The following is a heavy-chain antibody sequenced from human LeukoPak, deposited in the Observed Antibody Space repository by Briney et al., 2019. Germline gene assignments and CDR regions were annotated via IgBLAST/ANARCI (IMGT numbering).Heavy chain of an antibody. V-gene: IGHV3-11*01. Sequence: PGGSLRLSCAASGFTFSDYYMSWIRQAPGKGLEWVSYISGSGSTIYYADSVKGRFTISRDNAKNSLCLQMNSLRAEDTAVYYCARVCSSSWYRSDNWFDPWGQGTLVTVSS. CDR2: ISGSGSTI. D-gene: IGHD6-13*01. J-gene: IGHJ5*02. CDR3: ARVCSSSWYRSDNWFDP. CDR1: GFTFSDYY.